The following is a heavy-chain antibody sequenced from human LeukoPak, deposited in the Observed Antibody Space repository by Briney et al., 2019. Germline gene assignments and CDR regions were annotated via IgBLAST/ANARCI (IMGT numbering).Heavy chain of an antibody. D-gene: IGHD3-9*01. Sequence: GGSLRLSCAASGFTSSSYAMSWVRQAPGKGLEWVSAISGSGGSTYYADSVKGRFTISRDNSKNTLYLQMNSLRAEDTAVYYCAAVRYFDWPKFDYWGQGTLVTVSS. V-gene: IGHV3-23*01. CDR1: GFTSSSYA. J-gene: IGHJ4*02. CDR3: AAVRYFDWPKFDY. CDR2: ISGSGGST.